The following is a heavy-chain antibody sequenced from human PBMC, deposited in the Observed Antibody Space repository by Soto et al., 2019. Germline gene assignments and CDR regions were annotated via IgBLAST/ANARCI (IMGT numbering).Heavy chain of an antibody. CDR2: IHYSGSV. CDR1: GGSISSEYYH. D-gene: IGHD2-21*02. V-gene: IGHV4-30-4*01. CDR3: AREDDGGDRDYYGLDV. J-gene: IGHJ6*02. Sequence: SETLSLTCTVSGGSISSEYYHWTWIRQAPGKGLEWIGYIHYSGSVHYNPSLQSRLTMSVDTSKNLFSLKLSSVTAADTAVYFSAREDDGGDRDYYGLDVWGQGTRSPSP.